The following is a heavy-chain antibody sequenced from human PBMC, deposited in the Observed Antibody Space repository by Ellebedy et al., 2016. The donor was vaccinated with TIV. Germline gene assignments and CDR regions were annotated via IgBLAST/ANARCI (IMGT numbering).Heavy chain of an antibody. J-gene: IGHJ5*02. V-gene: IGHV4-4*02. CDR3: ARRQRKWFHP. CDR1: GGSISSSYW. Sequence: SETLSLTCVVSGGSISSSYWWSWVRQSPGKGLEWIVEIFHRGGTNYNPSLKSRVTSSVDKSKNQFSLKLSSVTAADTAVYYCARRQRKWFHPWGQGTLVTVSS. CDR2: IFHRGGT.